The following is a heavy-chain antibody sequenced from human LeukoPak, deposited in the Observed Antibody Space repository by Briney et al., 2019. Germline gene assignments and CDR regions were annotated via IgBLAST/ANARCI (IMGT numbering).Heavy chain of an antibody. J-gene: IGHJ4*02. CDR3: TTTSTLIVVAY. CDR1: GFTFSSYA. Sequence: GGSLRLSCAASGFTFSSYAMSWVRQAPGKGLEWIGRIKSKTDGGTTDYAAPVKGRFTISRDDSKNTLYLQMNSLKTEDTAVYYCTTTSTLIVVAYWGQGTLVTVSS. D-gene: IGHD1-26*01. V-gene: IGHV3-15*01. CDR2: IKSKTDGGTT.